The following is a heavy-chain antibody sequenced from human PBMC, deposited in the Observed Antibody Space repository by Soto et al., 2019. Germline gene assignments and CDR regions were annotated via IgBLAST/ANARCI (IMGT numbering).Heavy chain of an antibody. CDR1: GLSFISYA. CDR2: INAATGNT. Sequence: ASVKVSCKSSGLSFISYAVHWVRQAPGQRLEWMGWINAATGNTKYAQHFQGRVTITRDTSASTAYMELNGLTSDDTAIYYCAREHDDWSAYSFDFWGQGTLVTVSS. V-gene: IGHV1-3*01. CDR3: AREHDDWSAYSFDF. J-gene: IGHJ4*02. D-gene: IGHD3-3*01.